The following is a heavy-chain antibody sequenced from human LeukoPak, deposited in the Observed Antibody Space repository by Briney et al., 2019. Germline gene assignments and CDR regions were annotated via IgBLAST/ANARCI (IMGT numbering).Heavy chain of an antibody. CDR3: ARATRGSSRWRFGFRFDP. V-gene: IGHV4-34*01. Sequence: SETLSLTCAVYGGSFSGYYWSWIRQPPGKGLEWIGEINHSGSTNYNPSLKSRVTISVDTSKNQFSLKLSSVTAADTAVYYCARATRGSSRWRFGFRFDPWGQGTLVTVSS. CDR1: GGSFSGYY. CDR2: INHSGST. D-gene: IGHD3-16*01. J-gene: IGHJ5*02.